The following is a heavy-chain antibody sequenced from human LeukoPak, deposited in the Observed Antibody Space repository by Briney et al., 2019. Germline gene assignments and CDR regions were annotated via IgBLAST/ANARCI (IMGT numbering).Heavy chain of an antibody. CDR1: GFTFSSYA. CDR2: ISGSGGST. D-gene: IGHD1-26*01. J-gene: IGHJ4*02. V-gene: IGHV3-23*01. Sequence: GGSLRLSCAASGFTFSSYAMSWVRQAPGKGLEWVSAISGSGGSTYYADSVKGRFTISRDNSKSTLYLQMNSLRAEDTAVYYCAKENHGIVGATTLIDYWGQGTLVTVSS. CDR3: AKENHGIVGATTLIDY.